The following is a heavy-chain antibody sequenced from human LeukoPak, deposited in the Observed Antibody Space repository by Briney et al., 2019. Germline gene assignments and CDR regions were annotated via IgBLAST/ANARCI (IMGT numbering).Heavy chain of an antibody. J-gene: IGHJ4*02. Sequence: PGGSLRLSCAASGFTFSNAWMSWVRQAPGKGLEWVGRIKSKTDGGTTDYAGPVKGRFTISRDDSKNTLYLQMNSLKTEDTAVYYCTTDILGDPQDDYWGQGTLVTVSS. V-gene: IGHV3-15*01. CDR3: TTDILGDPQDDY. CDR1: GFTFSNAW. CDR2: IKSKTDGGTT. D-gene: IGHD2-21*01.